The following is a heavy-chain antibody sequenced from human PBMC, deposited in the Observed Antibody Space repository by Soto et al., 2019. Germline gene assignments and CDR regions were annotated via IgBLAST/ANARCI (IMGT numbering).Heavy chain of an antibody. CDR1: GGTFSSYA. CDR2: IIPIFGTA. CDR3: ARDSFGQWLVSDAFDI. V-gene: IGHV1-69*12. D-gene: IGHD6-19*01. J-gene: IGHJ3*02. Sequence: QVQLVQSGAEVKKPGSSVKVSCKASGGTFSSYAISWVRQAPGQGLEWMGGIIPIFGTANDAQKFQGRVTITADESTSTAEMELSSLRSEDTAVYYCARDSFGQWLVSDAFDIWGQGTMVTVSS.